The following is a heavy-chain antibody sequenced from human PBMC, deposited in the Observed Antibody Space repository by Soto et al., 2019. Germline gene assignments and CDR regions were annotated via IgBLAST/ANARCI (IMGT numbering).Heavy chain of an antibody. CDR3: ARFPNYYYYGFDV. V-gene: IGHV4-61*08. CDR1: GGSVSSGDYF. J-gene: IGHJ6*02. D-gene: IGHD3-10*01. CDR2: IYYSGST. Sequence: PSETLSLTCTVSGGSVSSGDYFWSWLRQSPGKRLEWIAYIYYSGSTNYNPSLKSRATISVDTSKSQVSLTLTSMTAADAALYYCARFPNYYYYGFDVWGQGTAVTVSS.